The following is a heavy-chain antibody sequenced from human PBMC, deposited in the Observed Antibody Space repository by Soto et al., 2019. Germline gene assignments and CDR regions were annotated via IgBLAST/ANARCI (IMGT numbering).Heavy chain of an antibody. CDR3: ERARWYDDFDV. J-gene: IGHJ3*01. V-gene: IGHV4-31*03. CDR1: VCSIISCCYY. CDR2: IYYSGST. Sequence: SDTLSLTCTFSVCSIISCCYYLSFIRQHPGKGLEWIGYIYYSGSTYYNPSLKSRVTISVDTSKNQFSLKLSSVTSADTAVYYCERARWYDDFDVWGQGKVVNVSS. D-gene: IGHD2-15*01.